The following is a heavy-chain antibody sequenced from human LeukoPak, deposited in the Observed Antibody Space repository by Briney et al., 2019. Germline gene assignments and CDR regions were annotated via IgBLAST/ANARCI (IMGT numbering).Heavy chain of an antibody. CDR3: ARRGYSYGLGYYFDY. J-gene: IGHJ4*02. D-gene: IGHD5-18*01. Sequence: PSETLCLTCTVSGGSISSSSYYWGWIRQPPGKGLEWIGSIYYSGSTYYNPSLKSRVTISVDTSKNQFSLKLSSVTAADTAVYYCARRGYSYGLGYYFDYWGQGTLVTVSS. V-gene: IGHV4-39*01. CDR1: GGSISSSSYY. CDR2: IYYSGST.